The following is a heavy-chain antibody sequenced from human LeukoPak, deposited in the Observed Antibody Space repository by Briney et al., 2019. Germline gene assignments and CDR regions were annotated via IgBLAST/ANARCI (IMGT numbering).Heavy chain of an antibody. CDR1: GFTFSSYW. CDR2: ISYDGSDK. CDR3: GTGWAVDF. V-gene: IGHV3-30*03. D-gene: IGHD5-24*01. Sequence: GGSLRLSCAASGFTFSSYWMSWVRQAPGKGLEWVAIISYDGSDKYCADSVKGRFTISRDNSKNALYLQMNSLRAEDTAVYYCGTGWAVDFCGQGTLVTVSS. J-gene: IGHJ4*02.